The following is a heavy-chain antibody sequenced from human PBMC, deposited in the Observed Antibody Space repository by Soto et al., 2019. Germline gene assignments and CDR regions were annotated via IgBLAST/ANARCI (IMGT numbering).Heavy chain of an antibody. CDR2: IYHSGSS. J-gene: IGHJ6*02. CDR1: GGSIRGSNYF. Sequence: QLQLQESGPGLVKPSEALSLTCTVSGGSIRGSNYFWGWVRQAPGKGLEWIARIYHSGSSYYNPSLKSRITIYDDTSKNQVSLNLSSVTAADTAVYYCSILRAHMITFGGDSDTDMDVWGQGTTVTDSS. D-gene: IGHD3-16*01. CDR3: SILRAHMITFGGDSDTDMDV. V-gene: IGHV4-39*01.